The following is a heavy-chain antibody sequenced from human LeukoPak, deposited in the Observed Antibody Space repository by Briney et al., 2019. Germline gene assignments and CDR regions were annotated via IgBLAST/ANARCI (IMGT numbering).Heavy chain of an antibody. CDR2: IYHSGST. Sequence: SGTLSLTCAVSGGSISSSNWWSWVRQPPGKGLEWIGEIYHSGSTNYNPSLKSRVTISVDTSKNQFSLKLSSVTAADTAVYYCARQASSSGYDDYWGQGTLVTVSS. D-gene: IGHD6-19*01. V-gene: IGHV4-4*02. CDR1: GGSISSSNW. CDR3: ARQASSSGYDDY. J-gene: IGHJ4*02.